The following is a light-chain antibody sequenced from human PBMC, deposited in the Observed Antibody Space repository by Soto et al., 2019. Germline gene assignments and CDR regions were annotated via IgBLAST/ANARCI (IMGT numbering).Light chain of an antibody. J-gene: IGLJ1*01. CDR1: SRDVGIYNL. V-gene: IGLV2-23*01. CDR3: CSYAGSSTYV. Sequence: QSALTQPASVSGSPGQSITISCTGTSRDVGIYNLVSWYQLHPGKVPKLIIYEDTKRPSGISSRFSGSESGITAFLTISGLQAEDEADYYCCSYAGSSTYVSGTRTKVTVL. CDR2: EDT.